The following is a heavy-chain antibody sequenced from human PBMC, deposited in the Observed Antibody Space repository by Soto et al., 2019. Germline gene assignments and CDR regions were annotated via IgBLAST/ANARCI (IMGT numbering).Heavy chain of an antibody. V-gene: IGHV3-74*01. CDR2: INNDGSST. J-gene: IGHJ5*02. CDR1: GSTFSSYW. CDR3: ARDLGYCSGGSCRNWFDP. D-gene: IGHD2-15*01. Sequence: EVQLVESGGGLVQPGGSLRLSCAASGSTFSSYWMHWVRQAPGKGLVWVSRINNDGSSTSYADSVKGRFTISRDNDKNTWYLHMNSLRAEDTAVYYCARDLGYCSGGSCRNWFDPWGQGTLVTVSS.